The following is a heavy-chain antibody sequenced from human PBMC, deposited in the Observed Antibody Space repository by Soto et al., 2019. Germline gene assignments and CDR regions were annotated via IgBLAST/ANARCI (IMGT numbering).Heavy chain of an antibody. V-gene: IGHV3-23*01. CDR3: AKDDVAGDGLWLVAD. CDR2: ITGSGGTI. Sequence: DVHLLESGGCLVQPGGSLRLSCAASGFSFSRYAMIWVRQAPGKGQEWVSGITGSGGTIEYAASVKGRFTISRDNSKNTVDLQMNSLRVEDSAMYYCAKDDVAGDGLWLVADWGQGILVTVS. J-gene: IGHJ1*01. CDR1: GFSFSRYA. D-gene: IGHD2-15*01.